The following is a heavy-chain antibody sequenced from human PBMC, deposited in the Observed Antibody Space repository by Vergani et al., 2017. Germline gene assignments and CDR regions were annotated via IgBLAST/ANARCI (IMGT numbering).Heavy chain of an antibody. CDR3: TTAWGLYYLHGEYFQY. CDR2: ISSGGGDI. D-gene: IGHD3-10*01. V-gene: IGHV3-23*01. Sequence: EVQLLESGGGLVQPGGSRRLSCAGAGFTFDTYTMAYVRQAPGKGLEWVATISSGGGDIFYADPVKGRFTISRDNSKNTLFLQMNSLKDEDTAVYYGTTAWGLYYLHGEYFQYWGRGTLVSVSS. J-gene: IGHJ1*01. CDR1: GFTFDTYT.